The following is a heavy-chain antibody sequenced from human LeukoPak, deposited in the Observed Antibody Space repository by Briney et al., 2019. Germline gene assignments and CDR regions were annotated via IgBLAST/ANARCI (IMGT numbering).Heavy chain of an antibody. CDR1: GYRFTSYW. Sequence: GESLKISCKGSGYRFTSYWIGWVRQMPGKGLEWMGIIYPGDSDTRYSPSFQGQVTISADKSISTAYLQWSSLKASDTAMYYCARRGYYDSSGPDPPHNWGQGTLVTVSS. V-gene: IGHV5-51*01. J-gene: IGHJ4*02. CDR2: IYPGDSDT. D-gene: IGHD3-22*01. CDR3: ARRGYYDSSGPDPPHN.